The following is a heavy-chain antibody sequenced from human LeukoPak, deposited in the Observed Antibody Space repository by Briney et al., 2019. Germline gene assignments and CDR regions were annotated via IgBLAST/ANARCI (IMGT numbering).Heavy chain of an antibody. D-gene: IGHD1-26*01. CDR3: ASQNSGSYGYFDY. Sequence: SETLSLTCTVSGYSISSGYYWGWIRQPPGKGLEWIGSMFHSGSTYYNPSLKSRVTISVDTSKNQFSLKLSSVTAADTAVYYCASQNSGSYGYFDYWGQGTLVTVSS. V-gene: IGHV4-38-2*02. CDR1: GYSISSGYY. J-gene: IGHJ4*02. CDR2: MFHSGST.